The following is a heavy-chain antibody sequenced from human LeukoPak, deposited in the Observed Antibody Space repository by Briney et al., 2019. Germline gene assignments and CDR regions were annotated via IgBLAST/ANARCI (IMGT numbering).Heavy chain of an antibody. Sequence: GGSLRLSCAASGYMFNKYGIDWVRQAPGKGLEWVSGISDSGGRTYYADSVRGRFTISRDNSKNTLFLQMNGLRAEDTAIYYCAKDLHYNYDNSGYMSSFDYWGQGTVVTVSS. V-gene: IGHV3-23*01. J-gene: IGHJ4*02. CDR1: GYMFNKYG. D-gene: IGHD3-22*01. CDR2: ISDSGGRT. CDR3: AKDLHYNYDNSGYMSSFDY.